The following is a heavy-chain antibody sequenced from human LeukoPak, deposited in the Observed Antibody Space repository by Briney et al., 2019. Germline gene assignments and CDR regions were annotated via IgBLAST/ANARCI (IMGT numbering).Heavy chain of an antibody. Sequence: GGSLRLSCAASGFTFSSYAMHWVRQAPGKGLEWVAVISYNGSNKYYADSVKGRFTISRDNSKNTLYLQMNSLRAEDTAVYYCARDRGYRNWFDPWGQGTLVTVSS. D-gene: IGHD3-16*02. CDR2: ISYNGSNK. CDR3: ARDRGYRNWFDP. V-gene: IGHV3-30-3*01. J-gene: IGHJ5*02. CDR1: GFTFSSYA.